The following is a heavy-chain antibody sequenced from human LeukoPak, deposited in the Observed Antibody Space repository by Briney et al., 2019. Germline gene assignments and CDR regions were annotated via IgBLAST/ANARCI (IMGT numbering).Heavy chain of an antibody. CDR3: ARGRRCSGGSCDYYYMDV. J-gene: IGHJ6*03. CDR1: GYTFTSYD. D-gene: IGHD2-15*01. CDR2: MNPNSGNT. V-gene: IGHV1-8*01. Sequence: GASVKVSCKASGYTFTSYDINWVRQATGQGLEWMGWMNPNSGNTGYAQKFQGRVTMTRNTSISTAYMELSSLRSEDRAVYYCARGRRCSGGSCDYYYMDVWGKGTTVTVSS.